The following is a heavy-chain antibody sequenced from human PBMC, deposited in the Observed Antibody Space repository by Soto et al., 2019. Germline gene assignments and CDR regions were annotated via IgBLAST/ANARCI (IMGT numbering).Heavy chain of an antibody. J-gene: IGHJ5*02. CDR2: IYYSGST. CDR3: AGRELGSSSVRINWFDP. V-gene: IGHV4-39*01. D-gene: IGHD6-6*01. CDR1: GGSISSSSYY. Sequence: SETLSLTCTVSGGSISSSSYYWGWIRQPPGKGLEWIGSIYYSGSTYYNPSLKSRVTISVDTSKNQFSLKLSSVTAANTACYYWAGRELGSSSVRINWFDPWGQGTLVTVSS.